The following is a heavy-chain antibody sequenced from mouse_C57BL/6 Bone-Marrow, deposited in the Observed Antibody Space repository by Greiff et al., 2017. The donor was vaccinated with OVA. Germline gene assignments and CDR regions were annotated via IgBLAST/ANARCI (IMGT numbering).Heavy chain of an antibody. CDR2: IYPGDGDT. J-gene: IGHJ2*01. Sequence: VQLQQSGAELVKPGASVKISCKASGYSFSSYWMNWVKQRPGKGLEWIGQIYPGDGDTNYNGKFKGKATLTADKSSSTAYMQLSSLTSEDSAVYFCARYYYGSKRRYFDYWGQVTTLTVSS. D-gene: IGHD1-1*01. CDR1: GYSFSSYW. V-gene: IGHV1-80*01. CDR3: ARYYYGSKRRYFDY.